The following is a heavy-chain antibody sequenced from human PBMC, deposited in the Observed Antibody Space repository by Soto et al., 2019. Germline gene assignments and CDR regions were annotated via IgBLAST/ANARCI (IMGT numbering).Heavy chain of an antibody. CDR1: GYTFTGYY. Sequence: GASVKVSCKASGYTFTGYYMHWVRQAPGQGLEWMGWINPNSGGTNYAQEFQGWVTMTRDTSISTAYMELSRLRSDDTAVYYCARDQVPGAFDIWGQGTMVTVSS. CDR3: ARDQVPGAFDI. J-gene: IGHJ3*02. V-gene: IGHV1-2*04. CDR2: INPNSGGT.